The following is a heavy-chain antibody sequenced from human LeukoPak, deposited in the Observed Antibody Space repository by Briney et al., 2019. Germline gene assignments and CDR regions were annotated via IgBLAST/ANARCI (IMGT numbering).Heavy chain of an antibody. J-gene: IGHJ4*02. CDR2: ISSSSSTI. CDR1: GFTFSYFS. CDR3: ARDYDTSGYTFDY. D-gene: IGHD3-22*01. V-gene: IGHV3-48*02. Sequence: GGSVRLSCAASGFTFSYFSMNWVRQAPVKGLEGISYISSSSSTIYYADSVKGRFTISRDNAKNSLYLQMNSLRDEDTAVYYCARDYDTSGYTFDYWGQGTLVTVSS.